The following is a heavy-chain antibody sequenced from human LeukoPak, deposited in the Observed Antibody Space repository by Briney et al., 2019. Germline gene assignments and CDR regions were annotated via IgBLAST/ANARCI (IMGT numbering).Heavy chain of an antibody. Sequence: GGSLRLSCAASGFTFSSYSMNWVRQAPGKGLEWVSSISSSSSYIYYADSVKGRFTISRDNAKNSLYLQMNSLRAEDTAVYYCARDVRYGHSTDAFDIWGQGTMVTVSS. CDR2: ISSSSSYI. CDR3: ARDVRYGHSTDAFDI. D-gene: IGHD4-17*01. CDR1: GFTFSSYS. J-gene: IGHJ3*02. V-gene: IGHV3-21*01.